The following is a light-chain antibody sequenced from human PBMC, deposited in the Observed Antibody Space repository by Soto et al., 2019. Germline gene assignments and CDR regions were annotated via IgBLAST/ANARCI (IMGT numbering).Light chain of an antibody. V-gene: IGKV3-15*01. CDR1: QSVSSN. Sequence: EIVMTQSPDTLSVSPGERATLSCRASQSVSSNLAWYQQKPGQATRLLIYGASTRATGIPARFSGSVSGTEFALTISSRHSEDFAVYYCQQYNNWPTFGGETNVEIK. CDR3: QQYNNWPT. J-gene: IGKJ4*01. CDR2: GAS.